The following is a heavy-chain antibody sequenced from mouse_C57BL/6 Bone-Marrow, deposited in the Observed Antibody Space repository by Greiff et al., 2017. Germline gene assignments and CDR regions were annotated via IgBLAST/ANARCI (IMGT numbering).Heavy chain of an antibody. CDR3: ASRCGKYSLDY. CDR2: INPYNGGT. V-gene: IGHV1-19*01. D-gene: IGHD1-1*01. Sequence: VQLQQSGPVLVKPGASVKMSCKASGYTFTDSYMNWVKQSHGKSLEWIGVINPYNGGTSYNQKFKGKATLTVDKSSSTAYMELNSLTSEDSAVYYCASRCGKYSLDYWGQGTTVTVSS. CDR1: GYTFTDSY. J-gene: IGHJ4*01.